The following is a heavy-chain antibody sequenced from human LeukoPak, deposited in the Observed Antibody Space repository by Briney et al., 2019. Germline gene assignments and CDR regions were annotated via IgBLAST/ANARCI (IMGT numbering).Heavy chain of an antibody. V-gene: IGHV3-33*01. CDR2: IWYDGSNK. D-gene: IGHD4-17*01. J-gene: IGHJ6*01. Sequence: AGGSLRLSCAASGFTFSSYGMHWVRQAPGKGLEWVAVIWYDGSNKYYADSVKGRFTISRDNSKNTLYLQMNSLRAEDTAVYYCARDLSATVTIYYYYYGMDVWGQGTTVTVSS. CDR1: GFTFSSYG. CDR3: ARDLSATVTIYYYYYGMDV.